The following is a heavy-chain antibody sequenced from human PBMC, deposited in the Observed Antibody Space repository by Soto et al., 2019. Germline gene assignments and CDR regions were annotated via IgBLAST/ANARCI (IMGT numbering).Heavy chain of an antibody. J-gene: IGHJ4*02. CDR2: ISHSGST. CDR1: SGSISSSNW. V-gene: IGHV4-4*02. Sequence: SETLSLTCAVSSGSISSSNWWSWVRQPPGKGLEWIGEISHSGSTNYNPSLKSRVSISVDKSKNQFSLKLSSVTAADTAVYYCARSDWELSSYFDYWGQGTLVTVSS. CDR3: ARSDWELSSYFDY. D-gene: IGHD1-26*01.